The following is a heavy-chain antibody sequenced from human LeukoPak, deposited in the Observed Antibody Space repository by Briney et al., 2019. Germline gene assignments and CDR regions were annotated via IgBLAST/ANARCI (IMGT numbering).Heavy chain of an antibody. CDR2: IYHSGIS. V-gene: IGHV4-4*02. CDR1: GGSISSSDW. D-gene: IGHD2-15*01. Sequence: KPSGTLSLTCAVSGGSISSSDWWSWVRQPPGKGLEWIGEIYHSGISNYNPSLKSRVTISVDTSKNQFSLKLTSVTAADTAVYYCARYDCSGAYCYLDYWGQGALVTVSS. CDR3: ARYDCSGAYCYLDY. J-gene: IGHJ4*02.